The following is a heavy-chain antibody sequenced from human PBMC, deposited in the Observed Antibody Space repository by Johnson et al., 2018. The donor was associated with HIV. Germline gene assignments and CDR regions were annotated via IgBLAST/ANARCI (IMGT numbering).Heavy chain of an antibody. V-gene: IGHV3-7*02. CDR3: ARGGASGAFDI. CDR2: VNQEGSEK. CDR1: GFTFSSYW. D-gene: IGHD3-16*01. J-gene: IGHJ3*02. Sequence: EVQLVESGGGVVRPGGSLGLFCSASGFTFSSYWMSWVRQAPGKGLEWVANVNQEGSEKHYVDSVKGRFTISRDNSKNTLYLQMGSLRAEDMAVYYCARGGASGAFDIWGQGTMVTVSS.